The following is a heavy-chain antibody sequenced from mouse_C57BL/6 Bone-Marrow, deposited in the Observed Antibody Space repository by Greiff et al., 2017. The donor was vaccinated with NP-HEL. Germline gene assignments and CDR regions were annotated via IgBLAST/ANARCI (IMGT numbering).Heavy chain of an antibody. D-gene: IGHD4-1*01. CDR2: INPNYGTT. Sequence: VQLQQSGPELVKPGASVKISCKASGYSFTDYNMNWVKQSNGKSLEWIGVINPNYGTTSYNQKFKGKATMTVDQSSSTAYMQLNSLTSEDSAFYYCARWGGFRNWYYIDYWGQGTTLTVSS. CDR1: GYSFTDYN. V-gene: IGHV1-39*01. J-gene: IGHJ2*01. CDR3: ARWGGFRNWYYIDY.